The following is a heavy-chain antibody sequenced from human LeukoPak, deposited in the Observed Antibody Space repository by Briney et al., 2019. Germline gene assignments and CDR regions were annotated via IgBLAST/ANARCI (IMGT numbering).Heavy chain of an antibody. CDR3: ARDRSTVTHDY. D-gene: IGHD4-17*01. J-gene: IGHJ4*02. Sequence: ASVKVSCKASGYTFTSYYMHWVRQAPGQGLEWMGIINPSGGSTSYAQKLQGRVTMTRDTSTSTVYMELSSLRSEDTAVYYCARDRSTVTHDYWGQGTLVTVSS. V-gene: IGHV1-46*01. CDR1: GYTFTSYY. CDR2: INPSGGST.